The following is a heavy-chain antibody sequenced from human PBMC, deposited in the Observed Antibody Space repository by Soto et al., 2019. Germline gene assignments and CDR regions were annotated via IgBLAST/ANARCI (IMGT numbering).Heavy chain of an antibody. J-gene: IGHJ6*02. CDR1: GYTFTSYY. V-gene: IGHV1-46*01. D-gene: IGHD6-13*01. CDR3: ARARAAAGYYYYYGMDV. Sequence: ASVKVSCKASGYTFTSYYMHWVRQAPGQGPEWMGIINPSGGSTSYAQKFQGRVTMTRDTSTSTVYMELSSLRSEDTAVYYCARARAAAGYYYYYGMDVWGQGTTVTVSS. CDR2: INPSGGST.